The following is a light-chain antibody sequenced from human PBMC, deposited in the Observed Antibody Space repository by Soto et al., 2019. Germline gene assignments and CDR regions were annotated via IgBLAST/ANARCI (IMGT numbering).Light chain of an antibody. CDR3: QTWGTGIKV. V-gene: IGLV4-69*02. CDR1: SGHSNYA. J-gene: IGLJ2*01. Sequence: QPVLTQSPSASASLGASVKLTCTLSSGHSNYAIAWHQQQPEKGPHYLMKLNSDGSHSKGDGIPDRFSGSSSGAERYLTISSLQSEDEADYYCQTWGTGIKVFGGGTKVTVL. CDR2: LNSDGSH.